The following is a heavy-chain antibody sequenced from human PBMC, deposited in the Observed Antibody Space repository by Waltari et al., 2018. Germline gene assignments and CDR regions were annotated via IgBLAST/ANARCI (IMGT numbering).Heavy chain of an antibody. CDR2: MSGSSRTI. D-gene: IGHD2-15*01. V-gene: IGHV3-48*04. J-gene: IGHJ4*02. CDR1: GFIFSTYR. Sequence: EVQLVESGGGLVQPGGSLRLSCAASGFIFSTYRMNWVRQAPGKGLEWLSYMSGSSRTIYYAGSVKGRFTISRDNAKNSLYLHMNSLRAEDTAIYYCARDKTPVDYRGQGTLVTVSS. CDR3: ARDKTPVDY.